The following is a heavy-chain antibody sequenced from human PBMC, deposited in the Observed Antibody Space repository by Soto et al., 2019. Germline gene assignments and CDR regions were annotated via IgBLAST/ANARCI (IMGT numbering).Heavy chain of an antibody. J-gene: IGHJ6*03. V-gene: IGHV2-5*02. CDR2: IYWDDDK. CDR1: GFSLNTTGVG. D-gene: IGHD2-15*01. CDR3: AHCTRFCIGAGCYYYYCMDV. Sequence: QITLKESGPTLVKPTQTLTLTCTFSGFSLNTTGVGVGWIRQPPGKALEWLAFIYWDDDKRYSASLKSRLTITKDTSKNQVVLTITNMDPGDTGTYYCAHCTRFCIGAGCYYYYCMDVWGKGTTVTVSS.